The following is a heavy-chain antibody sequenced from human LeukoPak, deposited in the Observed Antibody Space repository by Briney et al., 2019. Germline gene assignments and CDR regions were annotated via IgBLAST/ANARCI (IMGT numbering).Heavy chain of an antibody. CDR2: IYYSGST. Sequence: PSETLSLTCTVSGDSINSGSYCWSWIRQPAGKGLEWIGSIYYSGSTYYNPSLKSRVTISVDTSKNQFSLKLSSVTAADTAVYYCARHVITNFGVVIGNYCMDVWGKGTTVTVSS. CDR1: GDSINSGSYC. D-gene: IGHD3-3*01. V-gene: IGHV4-39*01. J-gene: IGHJ6*03. CDR3: ARHVITNFGVVIGNYCMDV.